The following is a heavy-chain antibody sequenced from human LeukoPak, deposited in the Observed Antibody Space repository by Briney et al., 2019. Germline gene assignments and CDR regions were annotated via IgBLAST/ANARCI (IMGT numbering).Heavy chain of an antibody. V-gene: IGHV4-59*12. CDR1: GGSISSYY. D-gene: IGHD4-23*01. CDR3: ARAPLYGGHADWFDP. J-gene: IGHJ5*02. Sequence: SETLSLTCTVSGGSISSYYWSWIRQPPGKGLEWIGYIYYSGSTNYNPSLKSRVTISVDTSKNQFSLKLSSVTAADTAVFYCARAPLYGGHADWFDPWGQGTLVTVSS. CDR2: IYYSGST.